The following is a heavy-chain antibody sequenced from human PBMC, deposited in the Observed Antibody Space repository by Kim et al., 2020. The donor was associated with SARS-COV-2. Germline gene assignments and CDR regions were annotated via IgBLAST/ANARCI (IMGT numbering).Heavy chain of an antibody. Sequence: GGSLRLSCAASGFMFKNYYMSWVRQTPGKGLEWVANIRHDGSEKFYVDSVKGRFTISRDNAKNSLYLQMSSLRAEDTAVYYCVRDDSTGYMDFDFWGQG. J-gene: IGHJ4*02. CDR2: IRHDGSEK. V-gene: IGHV3-7*01. CDR1: GFMFKNYY. D-gene: IGHD3-22*01. CDR3: VRDDSTGYMDFDF.